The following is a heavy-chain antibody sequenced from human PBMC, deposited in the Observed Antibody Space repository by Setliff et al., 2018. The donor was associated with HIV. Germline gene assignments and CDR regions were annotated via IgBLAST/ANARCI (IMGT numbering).Heavy chain of an antibody. V-gene: IGHV3-7*01. Sequence: LRLSCAASGFTFSSYWMSWVRQAPGKGLEWVANIKQDGSEKYYVDSVKGRFTISRDNAKNSLYLEMNSLRAEDTAVYYCASAPQYSSGWYGRAFDYWGQGTLVTVSS. CDR3: ASAPQYSSGWYGRAFDY. D-gene: IGHD6-19*01. CDR1: GFTFSSYW. J-gene: IGHJ4*02. CDR2: IKQDGSEK.